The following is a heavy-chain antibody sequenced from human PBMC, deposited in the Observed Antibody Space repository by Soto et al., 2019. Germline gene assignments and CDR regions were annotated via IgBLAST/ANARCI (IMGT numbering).Heavy chain of an antibody. V-gene: IGHV3-15*07. D-gene: IGHD5-12*01. CDR3: TTAPTEWLPTQFDY. J-gene: IGHJ4*02. Sequence: GGSLRLSCAASGFTFSNAWMNWVRQAPGKGLEWVGRIKSKTDGGTTDYAAPVKGRFTISRDDSKNALYLQMNSLKTEDTAVYYCTTAPTEWLPTQFDYWGQGTLVTVSS. CDR2: IKSKTDGGTT. CDR1: GFTFSNAW.